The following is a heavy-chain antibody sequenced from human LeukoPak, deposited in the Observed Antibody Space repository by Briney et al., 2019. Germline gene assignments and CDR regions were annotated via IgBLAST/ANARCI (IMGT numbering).Heavy chain of an antibody. CDR1: GFTFSTYA. Sequence: GGFPRLSCAASGFTFSTYAIHWVRQAPGKGLEWVAVIWVDGSEQYYADSVKGRFIISRDNSKSTSNLQLNSLRAEDTAVYYCARVWYSSGWYYYYYYGMDVWGQGTTVTVSS. J-gene: IGHJ6*02. CDR3: ARVWYSSGWYYYYYYGMDV. CDR2: IWVDGSEQ. V-gene: IGHV3-33*01. D-gene: IGHD6-19*01.